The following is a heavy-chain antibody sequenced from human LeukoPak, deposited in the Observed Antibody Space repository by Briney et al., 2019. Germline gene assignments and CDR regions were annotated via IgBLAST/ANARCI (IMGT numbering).Heavy chain of an antibody. D-gene: IGHD6-19*01. CDR1: GGSISSGGYS. Sequence: SETLSLTCAVSGGSISSGGYSWSWVRQPPGKGLEWIGYIYYSGSTYYNPSLKSRVTISVDTSKNQFSLKLSSVTAADTAVYYCARDWNYSSGWYLDYWGQGTLVTVSS. CDR3: ARDWNYSSGWYLDY. CDR2: IYYSGST. V-gene: IGHV4-30-4*07. J-gene: IGHJ4*02.